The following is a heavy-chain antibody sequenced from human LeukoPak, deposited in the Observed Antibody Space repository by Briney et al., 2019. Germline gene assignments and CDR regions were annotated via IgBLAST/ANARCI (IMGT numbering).Heavy chain of an antibody. V-gene: IGHV5-10-1*01. D-gene: IGHD6-19*01. CDR2: IDPSDSYT. CDR3: ASPSGYSSGCDAFDI. CDR1: GYSFTSYW. Sequence: GESLKISCKGSGYSFTSYWISWVRQMPGKGLEWMGRIDPSDSYTNYNPSFHGHVTISADTSISTAYLQWSSMDASTAANYYCASPSGYSSGCDAFDIWGQGTMVTVSS. J-gene: IGHJ3*02.